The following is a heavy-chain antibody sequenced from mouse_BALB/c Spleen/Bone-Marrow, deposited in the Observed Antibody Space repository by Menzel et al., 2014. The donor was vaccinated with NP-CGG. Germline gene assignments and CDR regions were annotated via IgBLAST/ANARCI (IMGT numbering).Heavy chain of an antibody. Sequence: EVKLVESGGGLVKPGGSLKLSCAASGFAFSNYDMSWVRQTPEKRLEWVAYISSGGGSTYYPDTMKGRFTISRDNAKDTLYLQMSCLKSEDTATYYCARHGTGSWFAYWGQGTLVTVSA. CDR1: GFAFSNYD. CDR3: ARHGTGSWFAY. D-gene: IGHD4-1*01. V-gene: IGHV5-12-1*01. CDR2: ISSGGGST. J-gene: IGHJ3*01.